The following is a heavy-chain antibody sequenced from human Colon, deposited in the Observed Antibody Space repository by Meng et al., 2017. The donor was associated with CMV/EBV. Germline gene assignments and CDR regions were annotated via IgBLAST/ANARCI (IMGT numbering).Heavy chain of an antibody. D-gene: IGHD4-17*01. Sequence: GGSLRLSCAASGFTFSNAWMSWVRQAPGKGLEWVGRIKREIDGGATDYAAPVKGRFTIPRDDSNSTLYLEMNSLKTEDTAVYYCITDYGDLPRHYYYYYGMDVWGQGTTVTVSS. CDR2: IKREIDGGAT. V-gene: IGHV3-15*01. CDR1: GFTFSNAW. CDR3: ITDYGDLPRHYYYYYGMDV. J-gene: IGHJ6*02.